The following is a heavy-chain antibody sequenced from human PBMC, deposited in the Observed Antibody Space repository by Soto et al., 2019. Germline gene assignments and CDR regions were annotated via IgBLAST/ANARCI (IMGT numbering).Heavy chain of an antibody. CDR1: GDSVSSNVTA. CDR2: TYYRSKWYN. D-gene: IGHD2-2*01. CDR3: ARVGCSSTSCYSHYYYGMDV. J-gene: IGHJ6*02. Sequence: SQTLSLTCAISGDSVSSNVTAWNWIRQSPSRGLEWLGRTYYRSKWYNDYAVSVKTRITINPDTSKNQFSLQLNSVTPEDTAVYYCARVGCSSTSCYSHYYYGMDVWGQGTTVTVSS. V-gene: IGHV6-1*01.